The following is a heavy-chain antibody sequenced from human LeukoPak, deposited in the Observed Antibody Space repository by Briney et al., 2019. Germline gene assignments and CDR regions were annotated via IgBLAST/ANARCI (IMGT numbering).Heavy chain of an antibody. V-gene: IGHV4-39*01. D-gene: IGHD4-17*01. J-gene: IGHJ4*02. Sequence: SETLSLTCTVSGGSISSSRYYWGWIRQPPGKGLEWIGSIFYSGSTDYNPSLKSRVTISVDTSKNQFSLRLSSVTAADTAVYYCARGGVYYGDYDYWGQGTLVTVSS. CDR1: GGSISSSRYY. CDR2: IFYSGST. CDR3: ARGGVYYGDYDY.